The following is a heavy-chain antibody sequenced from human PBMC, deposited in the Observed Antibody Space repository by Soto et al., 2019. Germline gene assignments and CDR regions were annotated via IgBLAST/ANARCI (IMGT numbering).Heavy chain of an antibody. J-gene: IGHJ5*02. CDR3: ARTLSSSAENWFDP. Sequence: GGSLRLSCAASGFTFSDYYMSWIRQAPGKGLEWVSYISSSGSTIYYADSVKGRFTISRDNAKNSLYLQLNSVTPEDTAVYFCARTLSSSAENWFDPWGQGTLVTVSS. D-gene: IGHD6-6*01. V-gene: IGHV3-11*04. CDR1: GFTFSDYY. CDR2: ISSSGSTI.